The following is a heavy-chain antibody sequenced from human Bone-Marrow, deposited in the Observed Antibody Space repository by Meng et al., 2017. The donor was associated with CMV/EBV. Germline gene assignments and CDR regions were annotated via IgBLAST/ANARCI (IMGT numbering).Heavy chain of an antibody. CDR3: ARVVVRGVSDY. D-gene: IGHD3-10*01. V-gene: IGHV4-39*01. CDR2: IYYSGST. Sequence: SEPLSLTCTVSGGSISSSSYYWDWIRQPPGKGLEWIGSIYYSGSTYYNPSLKSRVTISVDTSKNQFSLKLSSVTAADTAVYYCARVVVRGVSDYWGQGTLVTVSS. J-gene: IGHJ4*02. CDR1: GGSISSSSYY.